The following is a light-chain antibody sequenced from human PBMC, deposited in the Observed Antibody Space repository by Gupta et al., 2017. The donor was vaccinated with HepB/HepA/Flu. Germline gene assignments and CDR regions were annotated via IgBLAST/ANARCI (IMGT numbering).Light chain of an antibody. CDR3: AAWNDSLNGVV. CDR2: SNN. CDR1: SSNIGSNT. V-gene: IGLV1-44*01. J-gene: IGLJ2*01. Sequence: SVLTQPPSASGPPGQRVTLSCSRSSSNIGSNTLNWYHQLPGTAPKPLIYSNNQRPSGVPDRFSGSKSGTTASLAISGLQSEDEADYYCAAWNDSLNGVVFGGGTKLTVL.